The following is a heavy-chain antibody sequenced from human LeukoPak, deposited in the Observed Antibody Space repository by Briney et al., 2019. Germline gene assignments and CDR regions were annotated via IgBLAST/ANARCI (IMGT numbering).Heavy chain of an antibody. V-gene: IGHV1-18*01. CDR3: ARIWAEFQLVSDL. D-gene: IGHD6-13*01. J-gene: IGHJ4*02. CDR2: ISGHNGNT. Sequence: ASVKVSCKASGYTFNSYVITWVRQVPGQGLEWMGWISGHNGNTDYAQKFKDRVTLTTDSSTSTAYMELRSLTSDDTAVYYCARIWAEFQLVSDLWGQGTLVTVSP. CDR1: GYTFNSYV.